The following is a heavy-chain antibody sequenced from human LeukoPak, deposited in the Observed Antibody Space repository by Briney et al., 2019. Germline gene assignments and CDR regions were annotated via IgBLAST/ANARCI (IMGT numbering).Heavy chain of an antibody. CDR3: AKGASSSSFDP. J-gene: IGHJ5*02. V-gene: IGHV3-23*01. CDR2: ISDSGTAT. Sequence: GGSLRLSCAASGFTFSRYGMHWVRQAPGMGLEWVSAISDSGTATYYADSVKGRFTISRDNSKNMLYLQMNSLRAEDTALYFCAKGASSSSFDPWGQGTLVTVSS. D-gene: IGHD6-13*01. CDR1: GFTFSRYG.